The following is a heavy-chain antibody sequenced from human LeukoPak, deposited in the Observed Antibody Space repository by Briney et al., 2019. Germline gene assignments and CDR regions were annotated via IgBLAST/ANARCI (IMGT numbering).Heavy chain of an antibody. CDR2: ISGRAGST. Sequence: GGSLRLSCAASGFTFSSYGMSWVRRAPGKGLEWVSAISGRAGSTYYADSVKGRFTTSRDNSKNTLYLQMSSLRAEDTAVYYCAKDSYYDYVWGSYRYTNQFDYWGQGTLVTVSS. V-gene: IGHV3-23*01. J-gene: IGHJ4*02. CDR1: GFTFSSYG. D-gene: IGHD3-16*02. CDR3: AKDSYYDYVWGSYRYTNQFDY.